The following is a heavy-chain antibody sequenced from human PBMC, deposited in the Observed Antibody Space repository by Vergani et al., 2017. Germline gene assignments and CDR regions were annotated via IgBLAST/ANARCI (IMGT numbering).Heavy chain of an antibody. V-gene: IGHV1-2*02. Sequence: QVQLVQSGAEVKKPGASVKVSCKASGYTFTGYYMHWVRQAPGQGLEWMGWINPNSGGTNYAQKFQGRVTMTRDTSISTAYMELSRLRSDDTAMYYCARDGVYYDSSGQGHYWGQGTLVTVSS. CDR3: ARDGVYYDSSGQGHY. J-gene: IGHJ4*02. CDR2: INPNSGGT. D-gene: IGHD3-22*01. CDR1: GYTFTGYY.